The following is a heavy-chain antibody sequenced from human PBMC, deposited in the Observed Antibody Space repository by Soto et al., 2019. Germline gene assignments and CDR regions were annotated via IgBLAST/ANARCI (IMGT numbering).Heavy chain of an antibody. CDR3: ARASIMEDAFDI. CDR1: GFTFSSYG. V-gene: IGHV3-33*01. CDR2: IWYDGSNK. D-gene: IGHD3-16*01. J-gene: IGHJ3*02. Sequence: PGGSLRLSCAASGFTFSSYGMHWVRQAPGKRLEWVAVIWYDGSNKYYADSVKGRFTISRDNSKNTLYLQMNSLRAEDTAVYYCARASIMEDAFDIWGQGTMVTVSS.